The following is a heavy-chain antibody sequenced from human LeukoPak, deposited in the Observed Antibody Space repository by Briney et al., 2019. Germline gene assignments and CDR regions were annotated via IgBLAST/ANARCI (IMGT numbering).Heavy chain of an antibody. D-gene: IGHD5-18*01. CDR2: INPNSGGT. V-gene: IGHV1-2*02. J-gene: IGHJ4*02. CDR1: GYTFTGYY. Sequence: ASVKVSCKASGYTFTGYYMHWVRQAPGQGLEWMGWINPNSGGTNYAQKFQGRVTMTRDTSISTAYMELSRLRSDDTAVYYCAREDTAMVTSYSAFDYWGQGTLVTVSS. CDR3: AREDTAMVTSYSAFDY.